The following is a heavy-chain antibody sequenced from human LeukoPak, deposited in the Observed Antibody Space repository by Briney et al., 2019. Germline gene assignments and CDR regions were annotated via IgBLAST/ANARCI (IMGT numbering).Heavy chain of an antibody. CDR2: ISGSGGST. CDR1: GFTFSSYA. D-gene: IGHD2-15*01. Sequence: PGGSLRLSCAASGFTFSSYAMSWVRQAPGKGLEWVSAISGSGGSTYYADSVKGRFTISRDNSKNTLYLQMNSLRAEDTAVYYCAAHGDDCSGGSCYQAEYFQHWGQGTLVTVSS. CDR3: AAHGDDCSGGSCYQAEYFQH. J-gene: IGHJ1*01. V-gene: IGHV3-23*01.